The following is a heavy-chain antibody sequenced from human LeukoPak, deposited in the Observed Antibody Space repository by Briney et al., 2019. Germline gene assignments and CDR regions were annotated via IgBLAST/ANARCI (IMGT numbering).Heavy chain of an antibody. CDR3: ARDSAAGITIFGVAPLGHYYYMDV. J-gene: IGHJ6*03. V-gene: IGHV1-46*01. D-gene: IGHD3-3*01. CDR2: INPANGGT. CDR1: GYTFTNHY. Sequence: ASVKVSCKASGYTFTNHYMHWVRQAPGQGLEWMGIINPANGGTTYAQTFQGRVTITRDTSTSAVYMELNSLRSDDTAVYYCARDSAAGITIFGVAPLGHYYYMDVWGKGTTVTVSS.